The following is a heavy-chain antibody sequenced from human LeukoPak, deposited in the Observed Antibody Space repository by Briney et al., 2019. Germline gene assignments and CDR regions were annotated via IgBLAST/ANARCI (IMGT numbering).Heavy chain of an antibody. CDR2: IRYYGSNK. CDR1: GFTFSSYG. Sequence: GGSLRLSCAASGFTFSSYGMHWVRQAPGKGLKWVAFIRYYGSNKYYADSVKGRFTISRDNSKNTLYLQMNSLRAEDTAVYYCAKDHIVGIAAAGTLYYYYYMDVWGKGTTVTISS. V-gene: IGHV3-30*02. CDR3: AKDHIVGIAAAGTLYYYYYMDV. D-gene: IGHD6-13*01. J-gene: IGHJ6*03.